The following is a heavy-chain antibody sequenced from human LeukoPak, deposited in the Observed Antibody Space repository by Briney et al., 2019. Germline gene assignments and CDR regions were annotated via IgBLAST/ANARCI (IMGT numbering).Heavy chain of an antibody. CDR2: IYYSGST. D-gene: IGHD3-22*01. CDR3: ASSYSYDSSAYMNY. Sequence: SETLSLTCTVSGGSISNYYWSWIRQPPGKGLKWIGYIYYSGSTNYNPSLRSRVSMSVATSRNQFSLKLSSVTAADSAVYYCASSYSYDSSAYMNYWGQGTLVTVSS. CDR1: GGSISNYY. V-gene: IGHV4-59*01. J-gene: IGHJ4*02.